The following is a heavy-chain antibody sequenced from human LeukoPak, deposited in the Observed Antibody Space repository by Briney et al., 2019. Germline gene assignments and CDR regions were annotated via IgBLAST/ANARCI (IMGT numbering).Heavy chain of an antibody. CDR1: GGSISSSSYY. J-gene: IGHJ4*02. Sequence: ASETLSLTCTVSGGSISSSSYYWGWIRQPPGKGLEWIGSIYYSGSTYYNPSLKSRVTISVDTSKNQFSLKLSSVTAADTAVYYCARHRVSTTMIVVVITQVVDYWGQGTLSPSPQ. CDR2: IYYSGST. V-gene: IGHV4-39*01. D-gene: IGHD3-22*01. CDR3: ARHRVSTTMIVVVITQVVDY.